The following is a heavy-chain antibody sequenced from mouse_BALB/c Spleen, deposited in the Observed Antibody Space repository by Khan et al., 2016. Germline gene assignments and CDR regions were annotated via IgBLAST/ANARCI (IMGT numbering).Heavy chain of an antibody. CDR1: GYTFTDYT. D-gene: IGHD2-4*01. CDR2: ISTYHGDA. CDR3: ATRSPMITTTVNMSY. J-gene: IGHJ4*01. Sequence: QVQLKQSGAELVRPGVSVKISCKGSGYTFTDYTLHWVKQSHAKSLEWIGVISTYHGDATYNQKFKGKATMTVDKSSSTAYMEHDRLQSEYFALYYCATRSPMITTTVNMSYCCQVTLVTFSS. V-gene: IGHV1S137*01.